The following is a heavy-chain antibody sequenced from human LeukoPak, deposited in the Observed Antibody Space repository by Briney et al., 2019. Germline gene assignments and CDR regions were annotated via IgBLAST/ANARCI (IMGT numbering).Heavy chain of an antibody. D-gene: IGHD2-21*02. J-gene: IGHJ4*02. CDR1: GFTFSSYA. Sequence: GGSLRLSCAASGFTFSSYAMSWVRQAPGKGLEWVSTVSGSSDGTYYADSVKGRFTISRDNSKNTLYLQMNSLRAEDTAVYYCARDKSGDSDYWGQGTLVTVSS. CDR3: ARDKSGDSDY. V-gene: IGHV3-23*01. CDR2: VSGSSDGT.